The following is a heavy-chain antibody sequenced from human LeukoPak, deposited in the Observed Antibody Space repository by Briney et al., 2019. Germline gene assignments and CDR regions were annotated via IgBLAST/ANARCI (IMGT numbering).Heavy chain of an antibody. V-gene: IGHV4-30-2*01. Sequence: TLSLTCTVSGGSISSGGYYWGWIRQPPGKGLEWIGYIYHSGSTYYHPSLNSRVTISVYRSNNHFSLNLSSVTAADTAVYYCARAPLTGTTRYYYYYMDVCGKGTTVTVSS. D-gene: IGHD1-7*01. CDR1: GGSISSGGYY. J-gene: IGHJ6*03. CDR2: IYHSGST. CDR3: ARAPLTGTTRYYYYYMDV.